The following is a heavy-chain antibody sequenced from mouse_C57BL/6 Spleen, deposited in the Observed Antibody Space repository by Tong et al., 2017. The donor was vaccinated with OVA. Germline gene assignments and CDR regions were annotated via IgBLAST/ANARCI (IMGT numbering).Heavy chain of an antibody. CDR3: ARDRASYGSSYYFDY. D-gene: IGHD1-1*01. CDR1: GFTFSSYA. Sequence: EVQLQESGGGLVKPGGSLKLSCAASGFTFSSYAMSWVRQTPEKRLEWVATISDGGSYTYYPDNVKGRFTISRDNAKNNLYLQMSHLKSEDTAMYYCARDRASYGSSYYFDYWGQGTTLTVSS. CDR2: ISDGGSYT. V-gene: IGHV5-4*01. J-gene: IGHJ2*01.